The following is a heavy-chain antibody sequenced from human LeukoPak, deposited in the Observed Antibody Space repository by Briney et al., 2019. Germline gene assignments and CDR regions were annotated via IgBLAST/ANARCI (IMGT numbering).Heavy chain of an antibody. CDR3: ARGALNRYCSSTSCRGWFDP. CDR1: GYTFTSYA. J-gene: IGHJ5*02. V-gene: IGHV7-4-1*01. D-gene: IGHD2-2*01. CDR2: INTNTGNP. Sequence: ASVKVSCKASGYTFTSYAMNWVRQAPGQGLEWMGWINTNTGNPTYAQGFTGRFVFSLDTSVSTAYLQICSLKAEDTTVYYCARGALNRYCSSTSCRGWFDPWGQGTLVTVSS.